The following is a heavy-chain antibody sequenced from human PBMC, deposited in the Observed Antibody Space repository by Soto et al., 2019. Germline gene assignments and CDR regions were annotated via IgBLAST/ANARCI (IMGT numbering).Heavy chain of an antibody. Sequence: PGGSLRLSCAASGFTFSSYGMHLVRQAPGKGLEWVAVISYDGSNKYYADSVKGRFTISRDNSKNTLYLQMNSLRAEDTAVYYCAKDNKVVVPAAMTNWGQGTLVTVSS. V-gene: IGHV3-30*18. CDR2: ISYDGSNK. D-gene: IGHD2-2*01. CDR1: GFTFSSYG. CDR3: AKDNKVVVPAAMTN. J-gene: IGHJ4*02.